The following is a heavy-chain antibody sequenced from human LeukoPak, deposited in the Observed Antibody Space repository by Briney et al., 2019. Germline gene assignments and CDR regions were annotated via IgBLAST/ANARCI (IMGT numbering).Heavy chain of an antibody. CDR2: ISGSGGST. CDR3: AKDRDDSSGYWPLGDI. CDR1: GFTFNTYG. D-gene: IGHD3-22*01. Sequence: GGSLRLSCAASGFTFNTYGMHWVRQTPDKGLEWVSAISGSGGSTYYADSVKGRFTISRDNSKNTLYLQMNSLRAEDTAVYYCAKDRDDSSGYWPLGDIWGQGTLVTVSS. J-gene: IGHJ4*02. V-gene: IGHV3-23*01.